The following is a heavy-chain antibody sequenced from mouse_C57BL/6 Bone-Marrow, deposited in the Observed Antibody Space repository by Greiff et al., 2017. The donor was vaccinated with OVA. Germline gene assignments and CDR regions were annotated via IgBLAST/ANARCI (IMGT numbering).Heavy chain of an antibody. CDR3: ARGWDEEDFDY. CDR2: INPSSGYT. Sequence: QVHVKQSGAELAKPGASVKLSCKASGYTFTSYWMHWVKQRPGQGLEWIGYINPSSGYTKYNQKFKDKATLTADKSSSTAYMQLSSLTYEDSAVYYCARGWDEEDFDYWGQGTTLTVSS. CDR1: GYTFTSYW. D-gene: IGHD4-1*01. J-gene: IGHJ2*01. V-gene: IGHV1-7*01.